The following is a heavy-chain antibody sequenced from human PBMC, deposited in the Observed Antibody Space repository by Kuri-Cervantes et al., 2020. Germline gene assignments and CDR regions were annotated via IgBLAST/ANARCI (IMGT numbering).Heavy chain of an antibody. CDR3: ARSARGVIITQPRDY. CDR1: GYSFTSYD. J-gene: IGHJ4*02. D-gene: IGHD3-10*01. CDR2: MNPNSGNT. V-gene: IGHV1-8*01. Sequence: ASVKVPCKASGYSFTSYDINWVRQATGQGLEWMGWMNPNSGNTGYAQKFQGRVTMTTDTSTSTAYMELRSLRSDDTAVYYCARSARGVIITQPRDYWGQGTLVTVSS.